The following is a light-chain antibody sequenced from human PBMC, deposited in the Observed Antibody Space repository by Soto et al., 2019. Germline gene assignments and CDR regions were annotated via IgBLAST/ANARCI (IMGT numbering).Light chain of an antibody. CDR3: HDYGTSPNT. CDR1: QTVSTNY. V-gene: IGKV3-20*01. CDR2: GAS. J-gene: IGKJ2*01. Sequence: EIVLTQSPGTLSLSPGERATLSCRASQTVSTNYLAWYQQKPGQAPRLLIYGASTRATGIPDRFSGSGSGTDFTLTISRLEPEDFAVYYCHDYGTSPNTFGQGTKLEIK.